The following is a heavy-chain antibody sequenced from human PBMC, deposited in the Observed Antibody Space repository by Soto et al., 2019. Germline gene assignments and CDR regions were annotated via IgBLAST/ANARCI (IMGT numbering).Heavy chain of an antibody. CDR3: ARTYGSGNWFDP. D-gene: IGHD3-10*01. CDR1: GCSISSSY. Sequence: SETLSLTCTVSGCSISSSYWSWIRQPPGKGLEWIGYLYHSGSTNYNPSLRSRVSISVDTSKNQFSLTLSSVTAADTAVYYCARTYGSGNWFDPWGQGTLVTVSS. CDR2: LYHSGST. V-gene: IGHV4-59*01. J-gene: IGHJ5*02.